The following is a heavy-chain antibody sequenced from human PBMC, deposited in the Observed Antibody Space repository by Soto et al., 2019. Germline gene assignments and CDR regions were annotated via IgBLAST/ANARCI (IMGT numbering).Heavy chain of an antibody. CDR2: IWYDGSTK. CDR1: GFTFSSYG. CDR3: ARGYSSGWFAFDI. D-gene: IGHD6-19*01. V-gene: IGHV3-33*01. J-gene: IGHJ3*02. Sequence: GGSLRLSCAASGFTFSSYGMHWVRQAPGKGLEWAAVIWYDGSTKYYADSVKGRFTISRDNSKNTLYLQMNSLRAEDTAVYYCARGYSSGWFAFDIWGQGTMVTVSS.